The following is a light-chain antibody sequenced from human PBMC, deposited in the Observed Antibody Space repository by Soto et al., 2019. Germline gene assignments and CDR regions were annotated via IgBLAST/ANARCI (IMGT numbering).Light chain of an antibody. V-gene: IGKV4-1*01. CDR2: WAS. J-gene: IGKJ4*01. Sequence: DIVMTQSPDSLAVSLGESATIDCKSSQSLLFSAHNKTFLAWYQQKPGQPPKLLVHWASTRESGVPDRFIGSGSETDFTLTISSLQAADVAVYFCQQYFSTPLTCGGGTKVDIK. CDR1: QSLLFSAHNKTF. CDR3: QQYFSTPLT.